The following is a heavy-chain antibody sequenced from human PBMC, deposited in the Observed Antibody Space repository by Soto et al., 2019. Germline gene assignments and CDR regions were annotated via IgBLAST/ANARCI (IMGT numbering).Heavy chain of an antibody. J-gene: IGHJ4*02. CDR2: ISAYNGNT. D-gene: IGHD3-22*01. V-gene: IGHV1-18*04. CDR3: ARDHMYYYDSSGYPPPHDY. Sequence: ASVKVSCKASGYTFTSYGISWVRQAPGQGLEWMGWISAYNGNTNYAQKLQGRVTMTTDTSTSTAYMELRSLRSDDTAVYYCARDHMYYYDSSGYPPPHDYWGQGTLVTVPS. CDR1: GYTFTSYG.